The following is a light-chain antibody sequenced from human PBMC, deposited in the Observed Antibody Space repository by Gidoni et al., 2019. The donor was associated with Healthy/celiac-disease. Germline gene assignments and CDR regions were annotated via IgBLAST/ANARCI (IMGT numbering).Light chain of an antibody. CDR3: QQSYSTPWT. J-gene: IGKJ1*01. V-gene: IGKV1-39*01. CDR2: AAS. Sequence: LQMTQCPSPQSPSVGDRVTITCRTGQLISSYLTWYQQKPGKAPKLLIYAASSLQSGVPSRFSGSGSGTDFTLTISSLQPEDFATYYCQQSYSTPWTFXQXTKVEIK. CDR1: QLISSY.